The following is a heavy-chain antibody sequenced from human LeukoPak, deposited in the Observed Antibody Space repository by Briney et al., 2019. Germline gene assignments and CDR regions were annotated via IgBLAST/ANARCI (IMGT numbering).Heavy chain of an antibody. CDR2: IRSKAYGGTT. J-gene: IGHJ5*02. D-gene: IGHD3-22*01. CDR3: TSSESSGYYGSRA. CDR1: GFTFGDYA. V-gene: IGHV3-49*03. Sequence: GGSLRLSCTASGFTFGDYAMSWFRQAPGKGLEWVGFIRSKAYGGTTEYAASVKGRFTTSRDDSKSIAYLQMNSLKTEDTAVYYCTSSESSGYYGSRAWGQGTLVTVSS.